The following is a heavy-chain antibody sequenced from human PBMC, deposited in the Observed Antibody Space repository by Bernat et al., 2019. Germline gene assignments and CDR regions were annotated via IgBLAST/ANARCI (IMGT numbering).Heavy chain of an antibody. Sequence: QVQLQQWGAGLLKPSETLSLTCTVSGGSISSGGYYWSWIRQHPGKGLEWIGYIYYSGSTYYNPSLKSRVTISVDTSKNQFSLKLSSVTAADTAVYYCARVGRTYYYDSSGYYFIDYWGQGTLVTVSS. CDR1: GGSISSGGYY. D-gene: IGHD3-22*01. CDR3: ARVGRTYYYDSSGYYFIDY. CDR2: IYYSGST. V-gene: IGHV4-31*03. J-gene: IGHJ4*02.